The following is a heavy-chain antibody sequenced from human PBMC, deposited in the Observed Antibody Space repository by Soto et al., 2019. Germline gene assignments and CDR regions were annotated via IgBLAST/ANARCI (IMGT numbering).Heavy chain of an antibody. V-gene: IGHV4-59*11. CDR3: ARELDGIDV. CDR1: GDFISNHY. CDR2: IDYSGNT. J-gene: IGHJ6*02. Sequence: SETLSLTCTVSGDFISNHYWNWIRQPPGGGLEWIAYIDYSGNTNYNPSLKSRVTISLDTSKNQLSLKLNSVTAADTAVYYCARELDGIDVWGQGTTVTVSS.